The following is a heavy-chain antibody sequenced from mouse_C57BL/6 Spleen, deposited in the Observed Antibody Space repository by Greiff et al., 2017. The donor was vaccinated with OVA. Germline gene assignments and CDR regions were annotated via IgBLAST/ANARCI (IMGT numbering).Heavy chain of an antibody. CDR1: GFTFTDYY. Sequence: DVHLVESGGGLVQPGGSLSLSCAASGFTFTDYYMSWVRQPPGKALEWLGFIRNKANGYTTEYSASVKGRFTISRDNSQSILYLQMNALRTEDSATYYCARYSNYYASSSYAMDYWGQGTSVTVSS. CDR3: ARYSNYYASSSYAMDY. D-gene: IGHD1-1*01. V-gene: IGHV7-3*01. CDR2: IRNKANGYTT. J-gene: IGHJ4*01.